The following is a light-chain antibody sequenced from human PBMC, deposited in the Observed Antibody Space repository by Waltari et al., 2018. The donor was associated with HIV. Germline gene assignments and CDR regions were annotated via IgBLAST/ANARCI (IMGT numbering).Light chain of an antibody. J-gene: IGLJ3*02. Sequence: QLVLTQSPSASASLGASVKLTCTLSSGHSNYAIAWHQQQPEQGPRYLMKLNSDVSHYKGEGIPDRFSGSSSGAERYLTISSLQSEDEADYYCQTWGTDMVFGGGTKLTVL. CDR3: QTWGTDMV. CDR2: LNSDVSH. CDR1: SGHSNYA. V-gene: IGLV4-69*01.